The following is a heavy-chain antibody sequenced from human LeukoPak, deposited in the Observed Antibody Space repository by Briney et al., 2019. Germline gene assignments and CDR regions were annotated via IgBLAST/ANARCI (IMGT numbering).Heavy chain of an antibody. V-gene: IGHV4-39*01. CDR3: ARQSEAIAARSIVYYFDY. CDR2: IYYSGST. Sequence: KPSETLSLTCTVSGGSISSSSYYWGWIRQPPGKGLEWIGSIYYSGSTYYNPSLKSRVTISVDTSKNQFSLKLSSVTAADTAVNYCARQSEAIAARSIVYYFDYWGQGTLVTVSS. J-gene: IGHJ4*02. CDR1: GGSISSSSYY. D-gene: IGHD6-6*01.